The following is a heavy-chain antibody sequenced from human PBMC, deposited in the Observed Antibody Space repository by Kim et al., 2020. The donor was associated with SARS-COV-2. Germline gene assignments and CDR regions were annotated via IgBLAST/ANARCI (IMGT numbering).Heavy chain of an antibody. Sequence: GESLKISCKGSGYSFTSYWIGWVRQMPGKGLEWMGIIYPGDSDTRYSPSFQGQVTISADKSISTAYLQWSSLKASDTAMYYCARLLLGYGDYFYYYYYGMDVWGQGTTVTVSS. J-gene: IGHJ6*02. V-gene: IGHV5-51*01. CDR1: GYSFTSYW. CDR3: ARLLLGYGDYFYYYYYGMDV. D-gene: IGHD4-17*01. CDR2: IYPGDSDT.